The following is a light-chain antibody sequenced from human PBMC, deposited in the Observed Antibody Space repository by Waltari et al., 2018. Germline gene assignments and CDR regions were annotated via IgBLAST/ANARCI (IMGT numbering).Light chain of an antibody. CDR1: SDISVSTHM. CDR3: MSWHISAWV. V-gene: IGLV5-45*03. CDR2: YKSDSDK. Sequence: QAVVTQPSSLSASPGASAILTFMLLSDISVSTHMIYWYQLQPGSPPKYLLRYKSDSDKPQGSGVFSRFSGSKDYSANAGILLISELQSEDEADYYCMSWHISAWVFGGGTKLTVL. J-gene: IGLJ3*02.